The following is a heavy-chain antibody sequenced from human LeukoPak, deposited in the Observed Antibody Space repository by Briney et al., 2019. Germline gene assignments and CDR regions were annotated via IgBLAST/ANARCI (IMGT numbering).Heavy chain of an antibody. CDR3: ARSSSGEYFQH. CDR1: GGSISSYY. Sequence: SETLSLTCTVSGGSISSYYWSWIRQPPGKGLEWTGYIYYSGSTNYNPSLKSRVTISVDTSKNQFSLKLSSVTAADTAVYYCARSSSGEYFQHWGQGTLVTVSS. V-gene: IGHV4-59*01. D-gene: IGHD6-6*01. J-gene: IGHJ1*01. CDR2: IYYSGST.